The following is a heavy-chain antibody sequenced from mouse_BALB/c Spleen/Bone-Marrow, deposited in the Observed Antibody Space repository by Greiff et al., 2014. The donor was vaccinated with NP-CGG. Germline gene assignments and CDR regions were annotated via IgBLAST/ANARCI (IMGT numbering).Heavy chain of an antibody. Sequence: VMLVESGPGLVAPSQSLSITCTVSGFSLTDYGVSWIRQPPGKGLEWLGVIWGGGSTYYNSALKSRLSISKDNSKSQVFLKMNSLQTDVTAMYYCAKRGGLGPYWYFDVWGAGTTVTVSS. J-gene: IGHJ1*01. CDR3: AKRGGLGPYWYFDV. CDR2: IWGGGST. CDR1: GFSLTDYG. V-gene: IGHV2-6-5*01. D-gene: IGHD4-1*01.